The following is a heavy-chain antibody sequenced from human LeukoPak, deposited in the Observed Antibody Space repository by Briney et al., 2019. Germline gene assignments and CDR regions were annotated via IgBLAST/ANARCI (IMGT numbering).Heavy chain of an antibody. CDR1: GYTFTSYG. Sequence: ASVKVSCKASGYTFTSYGISWVRQAPGQGLEWMGWISAYNGNTNYAQKLQGRVTMTTDTSTSTAYMELRSLRSDDTAVYYCARPNLSYSSGWYPEYWGQGTLVTVSS. V-gene: IGHV1-18*01. CDR3: ARPNLSYSSGWYPEY. D-gene: IGHD6-19*01. J-gene: IGHJ4*02. CDR2: ISAYNGNT.